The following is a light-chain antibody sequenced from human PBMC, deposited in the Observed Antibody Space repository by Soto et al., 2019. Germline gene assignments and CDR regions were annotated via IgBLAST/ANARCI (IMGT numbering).Light chain of an antibody. V-gene: IGLV1-47*01. Sequence: QSVLTQPPSASGTPGQRVTISCSGSSSNIGSNYVYWYQQLPGTAPKLIIYRNNQRPSGVPDRFSGSKSGTSASLAISGLRSEDEADYYCAAWDDSLRGVVFGGGTKLTVL. CDR3: AAWDDSLRGVV. CDR1: SSNIGSNY. CDR2: RNN. J-gene: IGLJ2*01.